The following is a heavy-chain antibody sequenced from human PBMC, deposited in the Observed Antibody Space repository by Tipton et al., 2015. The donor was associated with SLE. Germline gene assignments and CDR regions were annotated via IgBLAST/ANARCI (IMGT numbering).Heavy chain of an antibody. D-gene: IGHD3-10*01. J-gene: IGHJ4*02. CDR1: GGSISSGGYY. CDR2: INHSGST. V-gene: IGHV4-39*07. Sequence: TLSLTCTVSGGSISSGGYYWSWIRQPPGKGLEWIGEINHSGSTNYNPSLKSRVTISVDTSKNQFSLKLSSVTAADTAVYYCATSGVTPFDYWGQGTLVTVSS. CDR3: ATSGVTPFDY.